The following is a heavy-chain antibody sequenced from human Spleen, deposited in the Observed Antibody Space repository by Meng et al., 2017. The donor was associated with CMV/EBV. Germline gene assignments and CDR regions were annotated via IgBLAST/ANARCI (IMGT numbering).Heavy chain of an antibody. D-gene: IGHD1-26*01. CDR3: ARVVGLSLGLDY. V-gene: IGHV3-30*19. CDR1: GFTFSSYG. Sequence: GESLKISCAASGFTFSSYGMHWVRQAPGKGLEWVAAISYGGDKEKYTDSVKGRFSISRDNSKNTPYLQMNSLRADDTAVYYCARVVGLSLGLDYWGQGTLVTVSS. CDR2: ISYGGDKE. J-gene: IGHJ4*02.